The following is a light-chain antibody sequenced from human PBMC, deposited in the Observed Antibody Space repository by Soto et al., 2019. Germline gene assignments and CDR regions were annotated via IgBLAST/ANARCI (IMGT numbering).Light chain of an antibody. CDR3: QQYGSSGT. CDR2: WAS. V-gene: IGKV4-1*01. Sequence: DIVMTQSPDSLVVSLGERATINCKSSQSVLYSSNNKNYLAWYQQKPGQPPELLIYWASTRESGVPDRFSGSGSGTDFTLTISRLEPEDFAVYYCQQYGSSGTFGQGTKVDI. CDR1: QSVLYSSNNKNY. J-gene: IGKJ1*01.